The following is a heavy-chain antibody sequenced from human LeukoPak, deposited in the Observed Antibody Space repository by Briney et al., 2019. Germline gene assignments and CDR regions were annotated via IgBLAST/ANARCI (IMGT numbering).Heavy chain of an antibody. CDR1: GYTFTSYY. D-gene: IGHD2-15*01. V-gene: IGHV1-46*01. Sequence: ASVKVSCKASGYTFTSYYMHWVRQAPGQGLKWMGIINPSGGSTSYAQKFQGRVTMTEDTSTDTAYMELSSLRSEDTAVYYCARDRLRHRYFDYWGQGTLVTVSS. CDR2: INPSGGST. CDR3: ARDRLRHRYFDY. J-gene: IGHJ4*02.